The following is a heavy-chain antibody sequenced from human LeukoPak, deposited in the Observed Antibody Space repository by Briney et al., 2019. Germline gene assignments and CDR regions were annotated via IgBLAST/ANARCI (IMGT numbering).Heavy chain of an antibody. J-gene: IGHJ4*02. V-gene: IGHV3-53*01. Sequence: GGSLRLSCTVSGFTVSRNSMSWVRQAPGKGLEWVSFIYSGGNTHYSDSVKGRFTISRDNSKNTLYLQMNSLRAEDTAVYYCARRAGDYSHPYDYWGQGTLVTVSS. CDR2: IYSGGNT. D-gene: IGHD3-22*01. CDR1: GFTVSRNS. CDR3: ARRAGDYSHPYDY.